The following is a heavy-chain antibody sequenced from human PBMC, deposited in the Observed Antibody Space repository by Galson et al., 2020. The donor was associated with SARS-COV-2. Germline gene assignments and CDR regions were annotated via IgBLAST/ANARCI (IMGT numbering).Heavy chain of an antibody. CDR1: GGSISSTSYL. CDR3: ARDATSSGWFNWFDP. CDR2: IYNTGST. Sequence: LSLTCSVSGGSISSTSYLWGWIRQPPGKGLEWIGSIYNTGSTHYNPSLESRATISVDTSKNHFSLKLSSVTAADTAVYYCARDATSSGWFNWFDPWGRGTLVTVAS. J-gene: IGHJ5*02. D-gene: IGHD6-19*01. V-gene: IGHV4-39*07.